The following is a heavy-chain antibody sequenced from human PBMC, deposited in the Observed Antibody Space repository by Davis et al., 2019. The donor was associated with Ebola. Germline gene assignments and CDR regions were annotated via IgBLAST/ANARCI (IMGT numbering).Heavy chain of an antibody. V-gene: IGHV3-74*01. CDR1: GFTFSSYW. J-gene: IGHJ4*02. CDR2: INSDGTSS. CDR3: AKVGGGGDYG. D-gene: IGHD4-17*01. Sequence: PGGSLRLSCAASGFTFSSYWMNWVRQAPGKGLEWVSRINSDGTSSNYTDVVRGRFTVSRDNAKNTLYLQMNSLRAEDTAVYYCAKVGGGGDYGWGQGTLVTVSS.